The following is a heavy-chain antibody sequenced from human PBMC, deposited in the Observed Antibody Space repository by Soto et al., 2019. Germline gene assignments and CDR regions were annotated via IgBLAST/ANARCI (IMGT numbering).Heavy chain of an antibody. CDR3: ARDQRIFGVVINYYGMDV. Sequence: SVKVSCKASGGTFSSYAISWVRQAPGQGLEWMGGIIPIFGTANYAQKFQGRVTITADEFTSTAYMELSSLRSEDTAVYYCARDQRIFGVVINYYGMDVWGQGTTVTVSS. CDR1: GGTFSSYA. J-gene: IGHJ6*02. CDR2: IIPIFGTA. D-gene: IGHD3-3*01. V-gene: IGHV1-69*13.